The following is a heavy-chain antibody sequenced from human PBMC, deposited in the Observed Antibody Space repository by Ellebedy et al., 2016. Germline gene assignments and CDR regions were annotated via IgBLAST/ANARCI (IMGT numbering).Heavy chain of an antibody. J-gene: IGHJ3*02. Sequence: SETLSLTXTVSGGSISSYYWSWIRQPAGKGLEWIGRIYTSGSTNYNPSLKSRVTMSVDTSKNQFSLKLSSVTAADTAVYYCAAVPHDRWYSGVNRDAFDIWGQGTMVTVSS. CDR1: GGSISSYY. CDR2: IYTSGST. V-gene: IGHV4-4*07. CDR3: AAVPHDRWYSGVNRDAFDI. D-gene: IGHD1-26*01.